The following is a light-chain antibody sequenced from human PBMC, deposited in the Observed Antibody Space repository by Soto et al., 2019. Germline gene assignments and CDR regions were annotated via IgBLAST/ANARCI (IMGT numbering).Light chain of an antibody. CDR2: DES. Sequence: EIVLTQSPATLSLSPGERATLSCRASQSVSSYLAWYQQKPGQHPRLLIYDESNRATGIPARFSGSGSGTDFTLTIRSLEPEDFAVYYCQQRSNWPSFGQGTRLEIK. J-gene: IGKJ5*01. V-gene: IGKV3-11*01. CDR1: QSVSSY. CDR3: QQRSNWPS.